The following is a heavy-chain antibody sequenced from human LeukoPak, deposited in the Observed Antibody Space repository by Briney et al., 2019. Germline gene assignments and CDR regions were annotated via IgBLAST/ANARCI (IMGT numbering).Heavy chain of an antibody. D-gene: IGHD2-15*01. Sequence: SETLSLTCGVFGGCITTRDCWCWVRQPPGEGLEWIGEICLDGRIHYTASLKSRVSISMDRSKAQFSLNLISVTAADTAMYFCASQGGLRNDFWGQGILVTVSS. V-gene: IGHV4-4*02. CDR2: ICLDGRI. CDR3: ASQGGLRNDF. CDR1: GGCITTRDC. J-gene: IGHJ4*02.